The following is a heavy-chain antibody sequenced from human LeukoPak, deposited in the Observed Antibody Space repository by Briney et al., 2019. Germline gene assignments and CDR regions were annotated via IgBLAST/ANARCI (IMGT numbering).Heavy chain of an antibody. J-gene: IGHJ4*02. CDR2: ISSSSSYI. CDR1: GFTFSSYS. D-gene: IGHD3-10*01. CDR3: ARVSNYYGSGNYQKQFDY. V-gene: IGHV3-21*01. Sequence: PGGSLRLSCAASGFTFSSYSMNWVRQAPGKGLEWVSSISSSSSYIYYADSVKGRFTISRDNAKNSLYLQMNSLRAEDTAVYYCARVSNYYGSGNYQKQFDYWGQGTLVTVSS.